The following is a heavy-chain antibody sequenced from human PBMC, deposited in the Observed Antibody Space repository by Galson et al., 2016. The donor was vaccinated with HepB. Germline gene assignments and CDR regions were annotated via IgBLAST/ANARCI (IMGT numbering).Heavy chain of an antibody. Sequence: SLRLSCAASGFTFSNYGMHWVRQAPGKGLEWVADIWYDGSKQYYADSVKGRFTISRDNSKNTLYLEMSSLRAEDTAVYHCAKDPAIVGAMYYLDFWGQGTLVAVSS. J-gene: IGHJ4*02. CDR3: AKDPAIVGAMYYLDF. D-gene: IGHD1-26*01. CDR1: GFTFSNYG. V-gene: IGHV3-33*06. CDR2: IWYDGSKQ.